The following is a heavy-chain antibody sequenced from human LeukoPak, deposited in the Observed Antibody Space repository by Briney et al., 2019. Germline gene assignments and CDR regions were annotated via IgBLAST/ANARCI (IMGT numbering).Heavy chain of an antibody. D-gene: IGHD2-2*02. CDR2: ISVYNGNT. J-gene: IGHJ4*02. V-gene: IGHV1-18*01. CDR3: ARTCSSSSCYMVH. CDR1: GYTFSNFG. Sequence: ASVKVSFKGSGYTFSNFGITWVRQAPGQGLEWMGWISVYNGNTNYAQNLQGRVTLTTDTATSTAYMELRRLRSDDTALYYCARTCSSSSCYMVHWGQGTLVTVSS.